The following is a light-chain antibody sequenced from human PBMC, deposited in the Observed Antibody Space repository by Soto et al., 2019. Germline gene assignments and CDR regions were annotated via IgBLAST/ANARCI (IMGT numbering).Light chain of an antibody. CDR2: DVS. CDR3: CSYAGSADVV. V-gene: IGLV2-11*01. J-gene: IGLJ2*01. Sequence: QSALTQPRSVSGSPGQSVTISCTGTSSDVGGYNYVSWYQQHPGKAPKLMIYDVSKRPSGVPDRFSGSKSGNTASLTISGLQAEDEADEYCCSYAGSADVVFGGGTKLTVL. CDR1: SSDVGGYNY.